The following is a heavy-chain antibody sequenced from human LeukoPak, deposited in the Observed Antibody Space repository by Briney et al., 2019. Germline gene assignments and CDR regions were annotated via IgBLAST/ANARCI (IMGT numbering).Heavy chain of an antibody. J-gene: IGHJ4*02. CDR3: ARGPWKDYDFWSGYYLAGPPINC. CDR1: GFTFSTYG. D-gene: IGHD3-3*01. V-gene: IGHV3-30*02. Sequence: GGSLRLSCAASGFTFSTYGMHWVRQAPGKGLEWVAFIRYDGSNKYYADSVKGRFTISRDISKNTLYLQMNNLRTEDTALYYCARGPWKDYDFWSGYYLAGPPINCWGQGTLVTVSS. CDR2: IRYDGSNK.